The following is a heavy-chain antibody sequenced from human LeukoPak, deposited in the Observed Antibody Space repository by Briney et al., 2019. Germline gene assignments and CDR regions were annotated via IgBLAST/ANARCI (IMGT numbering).Heavy chain of an antibody. CDR2: ISSSSSYI. V-gene: IGHV3-21*01. Sequence: GGSLRLSCAASGFTFSSYSMNWVRQAPGKGLEWVSSISSSSSYIYYADSVKGRFTISRDNAKNSLYLQMNSLRAEDTAVCYCARIPLGDYYYMDVWGKGTTVTVSS. J-gene: IGHJ6*03. CDR1: GFTFSSYS. CDR3: ARIPLGDYYYMDV. D-gene: IGHD3-10*01.